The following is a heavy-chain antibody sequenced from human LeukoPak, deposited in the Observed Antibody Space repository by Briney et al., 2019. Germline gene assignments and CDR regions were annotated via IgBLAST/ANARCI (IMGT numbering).Heavy chain of an antibody. CDR1: AGSISSHY. D-gene: IGHD3-9*01. CDR2: IDYSGST. V-gene: IGHV4-59*11. Sequence: NPSETLSLTCTVSAGSISSHYGSWIRQPPGKGLEWIGYIDYSGSTNYNPSLKSRVTISIDTSKNQFSLRLSSVTAADTAVYYCARMLYFDWLKNGVGFDCWGQGTLVTVSS. J-gene: IGHJ4*02. CDR3: ARMLYFDWLKNGVGFDC.